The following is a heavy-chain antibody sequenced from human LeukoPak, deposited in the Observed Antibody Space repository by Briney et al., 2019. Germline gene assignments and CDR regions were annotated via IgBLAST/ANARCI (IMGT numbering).Heavy chain of an antibody. Sequence: GGSLRLSCAASGFTFSSYEMNWVRRAPGKGLEWVSYISGSGDVIHYADSVKGRFIISRDNAENSLFLQMNSLRAEDTAVYYCARPLGYSGSGNYYAYWGQGTLVTVSS. CDR3: ARPLGYSGSGNYYAY. D-gene: IGHD3-10*01. CDR1: GFTFSSYE. J-gene: IGHJ4*02. V-gene: IGHV3-48*03. CDR2: ISGSGDVI.